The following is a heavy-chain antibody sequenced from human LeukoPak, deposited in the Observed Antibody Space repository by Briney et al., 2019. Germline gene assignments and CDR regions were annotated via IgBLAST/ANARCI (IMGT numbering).Heavy chain of an antibody. CDR1: GGSISSYY. Sequence: PSETLSLTCTVSGGSISSYYWSWIRQPAGKGLEWIGRIYNSGSTNYNPSLKSRITMSVDTSKKQFSLNLSSVTAADTAVYYCARDTEAKRGSPYGIRNWGQGTLVTVSS. D-gene: IGHD3-10*01. CDR2: IYNSGST. V-gene: IGHV4-4*07. CDR3: ARDTEAKRGSPYGIRN. J-gene: IGHJ4*02.